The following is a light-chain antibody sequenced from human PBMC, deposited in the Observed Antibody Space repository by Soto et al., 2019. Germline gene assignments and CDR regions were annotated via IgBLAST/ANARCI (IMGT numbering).Light chain of an antibody. J-gene: IGKJ3*01. CDR3: QQYNNWTFT. CDR1: QGVTTN. CDR2: DVS. V-gene: IGKV3-15*01. Sequence: DIVMTQSPDTLSVSPGARAPLTCRAGQGVTTNFAWYQKKSGQYPRLLIYDVSIRATGVPARFSATGSETDFTLTISGLQSGDFAVYFCQQYNNWTFTFGQGTKVDIK.